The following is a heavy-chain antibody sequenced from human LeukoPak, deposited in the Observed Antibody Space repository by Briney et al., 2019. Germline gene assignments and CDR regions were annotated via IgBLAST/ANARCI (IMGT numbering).Heavy chain of an antibody. CDR3: ARRGGNYGTWYFDL. CDR1: GYSFTNYW. D-gene: IGHD4-11*01. V-gene: IGHV5-51*01. Sequence: GESLKISCKGSGYSFTNYWIAWVRQMPRKGLEWMGIVYPGDSDTRYSPSFQGQVTISADESISAAYLQWSSLKASDTAMYYCARRGGNYGTWYFDLWGRGTLVTVSS. CDR2: VYPGDSDT. J-gene: IGHJ2*01.